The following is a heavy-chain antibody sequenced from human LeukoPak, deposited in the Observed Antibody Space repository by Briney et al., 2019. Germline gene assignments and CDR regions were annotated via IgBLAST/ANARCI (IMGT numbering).Heavy chain of an antibody. J-gene: IGHJ5*02. Sequence: ASVKVSCKASGYTFTGYYMHWVRQAPGQGLEWMGWINPNSGGTNYAQKFQGRVTMTRDTSISTAYMELSRLRSDDTAVYYCARDPRYCSSTSCYTDNWFDPWGQGTLVTVSS. CDR1: GYTFTGYY. CDR2: INPNSGGT. V-gene: IGHV1-2*02. CDR3: ARDPRYCSSTSCYTDNWFDP. D-gene: IGHD2-2*02.